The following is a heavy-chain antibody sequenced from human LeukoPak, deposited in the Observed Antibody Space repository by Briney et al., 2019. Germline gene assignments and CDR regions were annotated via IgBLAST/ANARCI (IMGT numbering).Heavy chain of an antibody. CDR3: ARNPRGDYDFDY. Sequence: PSETLSLTCTVSGGSISSYYWSWTRQPPGKGLEWIGYIYYSGSTNYNPSLKSRVTISVDTSKNQFSLKLSSVTAADTAVYYCARNPRGDYDFDYWGQGTLVTVSS. CDR2: IYYSGST. V-gene: IGHV4-59*01. J-gene: IGHJ4*02. CDR1: GGSISSYY. D-gene: IGHD3-3*01.